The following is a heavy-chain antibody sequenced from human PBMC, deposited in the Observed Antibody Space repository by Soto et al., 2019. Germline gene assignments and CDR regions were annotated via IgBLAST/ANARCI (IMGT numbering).Heavy chain of an antibody. D-gene: IGHD6-13*01. CDR1: VFTFSMYS. CDR3: AGDRGIAAAGDPNAFDI. V-gene: IGHV3-21*01. J-gene: IGHJ3*02. CDR2: ISSSSSYI. Sequence: LRLSCAASVFTFSMYSMNCVRQAPFKGLEWVSSISSSSSYIYYADSVKGRFTISRDNAKNSLYLQMNSLRAEDTAVYYCAGDRGIAAAGDPNAFDIWGQGTMVTVSS.